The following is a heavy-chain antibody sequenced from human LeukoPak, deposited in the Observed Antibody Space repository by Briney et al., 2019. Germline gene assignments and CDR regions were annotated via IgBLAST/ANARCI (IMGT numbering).Heavy chain of an antibody. D-gene: IGHD1-26*01. J-gene: IGHJ4*02. Sequence: GGSLRLSCAASGFTFSNYVMGWVRQDPGKGLQWVSIINGSGSFTSYADSVKGRLTISRDNAKNSLYLQMNSLRDEDTAVYYCASSGSYRFDYWGQGTLVTVSS. CDR1: GFTFSNYV. V-gene: IGHV3-23*05. CDR3: ASSGSYRFDY. CDR2: INGSGSFT.